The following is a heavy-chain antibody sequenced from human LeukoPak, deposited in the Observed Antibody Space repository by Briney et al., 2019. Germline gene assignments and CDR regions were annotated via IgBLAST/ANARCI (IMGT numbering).Heavy chain of an antibody. CDR3: AIDPQWQLGRY. J-gene: IGHJ4*02. V-gene: IGHV1-24*01. Sequence: ASVKVSCKVSGYTLRDLAIHWVRQAPGKGLEWMGGYDLEAGKTVYAQKFQGRVTMIEGSSTDTAYMALSNLRSGDTAVYYCAIDPQWQLGRYWGRGTLVTVSS. CDR1: GYTLRDLA. D-gene: IGHD1-1*01. CDR2: YDLEAGKT.